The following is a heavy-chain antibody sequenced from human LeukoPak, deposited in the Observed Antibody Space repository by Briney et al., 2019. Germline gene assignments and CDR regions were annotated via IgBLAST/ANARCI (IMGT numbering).Heavy chain of an antibody. V-gene: IGHV4-30-4*01. J-gene: IGHJ3*02. Sequence: SETLSLTCTVSGGSISSGDYYWSWIRQPPGKGLEWIGFIYYSGSTYYNPSLKSRATISVDTPKNQFSLKLSSVTAADTAVHYCAKRGGGGNPTDGAFDIWGLGTLVTVSS. CDR2: IYYSGST. D-gene: IGHD4-23*01. CDR3: AKRGGGGNPTDGAFDI. CDR1: GGSISSGDYY.